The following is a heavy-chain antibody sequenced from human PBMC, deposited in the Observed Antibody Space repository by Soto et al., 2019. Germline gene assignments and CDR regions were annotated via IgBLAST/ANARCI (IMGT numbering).Heavy chain of an antibody. J-gene: IGHJ6*01. D-gene: IGHD6-19*01. CDR2: IAGSGSSK. V-gene: IGHV3-23*01. CDR3: AKGGDSSGWYAGMGV. Sequence: EVQLLESGGGLVQPGGSLRLSCAASGFTFSTYAMSWVRQAPGKGLEWVSDIAGSGSSKHYADSVKGRFTISRDNSKNTLYLRMNSLRGEDTAVYYCAKGGDSSGWYAGMGVWGQGTTVTVSS. CDR1: GFTFSTYA.